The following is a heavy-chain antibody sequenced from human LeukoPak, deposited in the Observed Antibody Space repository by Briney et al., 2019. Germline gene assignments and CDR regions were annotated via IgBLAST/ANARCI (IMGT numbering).Heavy chain of an antibody. V-gene: IGHV3-9*01. J-gene: IGHJ3*02. CDR2: ISWNSGSI. Sequence: SLRLSCAASGFTFDDYAMRWVRQAPGKGLEWVSGISWNSGSIGYADSVKGRFTISRDNAKNSLYLQMNSLRAEDTALYYCAKGNGYNPNSVDIWGQGTMVTVSS. D-gene: IGHD5-24*01. CDR1: GFTFDDYA. CDR3: AKGNGYNPNSVDI.